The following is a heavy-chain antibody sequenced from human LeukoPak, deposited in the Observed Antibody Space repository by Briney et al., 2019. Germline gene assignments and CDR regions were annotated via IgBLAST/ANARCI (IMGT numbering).Heavy chain of an antibody. V-gene: IGHV1-2*02. Sequence: GASVKVSCKASGYTFTGYYIHWVRQAPGQGLEWMGWINPNSGATNYAQKFHGRVTMTRDTSISTAYMELSRLRSDDTAVYFCARMQPRRCFDLWGRGTLVTVSS. D-gene: IGHD6-13*01. CDR2: INPNSGAT. J-gene: IGHJ2*01. CDR1: GYTFTGYY. CDR3: ARMQPRRCFDL.